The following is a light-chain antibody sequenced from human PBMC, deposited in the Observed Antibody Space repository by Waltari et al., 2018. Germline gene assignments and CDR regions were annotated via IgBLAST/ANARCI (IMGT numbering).Light chain of an antibody. Sequence: QSALTQPAPVSGSPGQSITIPCPGTSSDVGSYNLVSWYQQHPGKAPKIMIYEGSKRPSGVSNRFSGSKSGNTASLTISGLQAEDEADYYCCSYAGSSTWVFGGGTKLTVL. V-gene: IGLV2-23*01. CDR1: SSDVGSYNL. CDR2: EGS. J-gene: IGLJ3*02. CDR3: CSYAGSSTWV.